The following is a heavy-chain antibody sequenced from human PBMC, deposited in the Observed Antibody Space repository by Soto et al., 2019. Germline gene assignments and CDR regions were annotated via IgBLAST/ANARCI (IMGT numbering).Heavy chain of an antibody. CDR3: AIADYGGDDY. CDR1: GYTFSTST. V-gene: IGHV1-18*04. J-gene: IGHJ4*02. CDR2: IKAYSGST. D-gene: IGHD4-17*01. Sequence: LVQSGAEAKKPGTSVKVSCKASGYTFSTSTISWVRQAPGQGLEWMGWIKAYSGSTNYAPKLQGRVTMTTDTSTSTAYLELRSLTSDDTAMYYCAIADYGGDDYWGQGTLVTVSS.